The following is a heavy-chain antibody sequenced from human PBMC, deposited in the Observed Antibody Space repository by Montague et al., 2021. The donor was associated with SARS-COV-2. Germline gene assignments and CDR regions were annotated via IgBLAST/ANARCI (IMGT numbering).Heavy chain of an antibody. J-gene: IGHJ2*01. CDR2: TSSNGKT. Sequence: SETLSLTCTVSGGSINDHYRSWIRQSPGKGLEWIGYTSSNGKTNYNPSLKSRVTLSADASRNEFSLKLDSVTAADTAVYFCAGRGYYDSAGYHWHLDLWGRGMLVTVSS. D-gene: IGHD3-22*01. V-gene: IGHV4-4*09. CDR3: AGRGYYDSAGYHWHLDL. CDR1: GGSINDHY.